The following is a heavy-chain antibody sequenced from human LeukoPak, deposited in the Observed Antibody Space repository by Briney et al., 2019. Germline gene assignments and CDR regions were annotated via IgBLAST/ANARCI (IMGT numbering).Heavy chain of an antibody. CDR2: IYPGDSDT. Sequence: GESLKISCKGSGYSFTSYWIGWVRQMPGKGLEWMGIIYPGDSDTRYGPSFQGQVTISADKSISTAYLQWSSLKASDTAMYYCARRVYPPGYCSSTSCYINWFDPWGQGTLVTVSS. V-gene: IGHV5-51*01. CDR3: ARRVYPPGYCSSTSCYINWFDP. CDR1: GYSFTSYW. D-gene: IGHD2-2*02. J-gene: IGHJ5*02.